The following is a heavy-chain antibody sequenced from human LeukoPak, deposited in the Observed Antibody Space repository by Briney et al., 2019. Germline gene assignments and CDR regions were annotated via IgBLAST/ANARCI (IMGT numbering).Heavy chain of an antibody. D-gene: IGHD5-18*01. V-gene: IGHV4-39*07. J-gene: IGHJ4*02. CDR1: GGSISSSSYY. CDR2: IYYSGST. Sequence: SETLSLTCTVSGGSISSSSYYWGWIRQPPGKGLEWIGSIYYSGSTYYNPSLKSRVTISVDTSKNQFSLKLSSVTAADTAVYYCARGGGYSYGYRFSYWGQGTLVTVSS. CDR3: ARGGGYSYGYRFSY.